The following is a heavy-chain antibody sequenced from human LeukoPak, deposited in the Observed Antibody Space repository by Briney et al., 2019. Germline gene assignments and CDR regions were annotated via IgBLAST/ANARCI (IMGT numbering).Heavy chain of an antibody. V-gene: IGHV3-23*01. CDR3: ASRNYYDSSGYYYYYFDY. CDR2: ISGSGTST. CDR1: GFTFSNYA. Sequence: GGSLRLSCAASGFTFSNYAMSWVRQAPGKGLEWVSGISGSGTSTYYADSVKGRFTISRDNSKNTLYLQMNSLRAEDTDVYYCASRNYYDSSGYYYYYFDYWGQGILVTVSS. D-gene: IGHD3-22*01. J-gene: IGHJ4*02.